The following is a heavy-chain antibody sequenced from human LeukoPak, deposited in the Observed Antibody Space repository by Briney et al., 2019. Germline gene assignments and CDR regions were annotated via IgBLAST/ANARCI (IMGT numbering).Heavy chain of an antibody. CDR1: GLTFSSYA. J-gene: IGHJ4*02. CDR3: AKTSSITIFGVVINGGFDY. D-gene: IGHD3-3*01. Sequence: GGSLRLSCAASGLTFSSYAMSWVRQAPGKGLEWVSAISGSGGSTYYADSVKGRFTISRDNSKNTLYLQMNSLRAEDTAVYYCAKTSSITIFGVVINGGFDYWGQGTLVTVSS. V-gene: IGHV3-23*01. CDR2: ISGSGGST.